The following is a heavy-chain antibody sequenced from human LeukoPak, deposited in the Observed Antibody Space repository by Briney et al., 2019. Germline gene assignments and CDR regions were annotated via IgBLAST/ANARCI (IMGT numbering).Heavy chain of an antibody. J-gene: IGHJ5*02. CDR2: INHSGST. V-gene: IGHV4-34*01. D-gene: IGHD5-18*01. Sequence: SETLSLTCAVYGGSFSGYYWSWIRQPPGKGLEWIGEINHSGSTNYNPSLKSRVTISVDTSKNQFSLKLSSVTAADTAVYYCARAGIQLWFRPESKNGFDPWGQGTLVTVSS. CDR3: ARAGIQLWFRPESKNGFDP. CDR1: GGSFSGYY.